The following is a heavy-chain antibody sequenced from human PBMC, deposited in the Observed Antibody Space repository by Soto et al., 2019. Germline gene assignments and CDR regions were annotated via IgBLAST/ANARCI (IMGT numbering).Heavy chain of an antibody. D-gene: IGHD2-21*02. CDR3: ARVRESTARIYYYYYYGMDV. Sequence: SETLSLTCTVSGGSISNAAYSWSWIRQPPGKGLEWIGYIYPSGMPFYNPSLRSRVTISIDRSNDQFSLKLSSVTAADTAVYYCARVRESTARIYYYYYYGMDVWGQGTTVTVSS. J-gene: IGHJ6*02. CDR1: GGSISNAAYS. V-gene: IGHV4-30-2*01. CDR2: IYPSGMP.